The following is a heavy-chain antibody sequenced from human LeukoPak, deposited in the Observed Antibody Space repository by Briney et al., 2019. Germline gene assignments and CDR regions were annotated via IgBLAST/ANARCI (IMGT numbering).Heavy chain of an antibody. CDR3: ARGGYCGGDCYFYY. J-gene: IGHJ4*02. CDR1: GGSISSGSYY. CDR2: IYTSGST. V-gene: IGHV4-61*02. Sequence: SETLSLTCTVSGGSISSGSYYWSWIRQPAGKGLEGFGRIYTSGSTNYNPSLKSRVTISVDTSKNQFSLTLSSVTAADTAVYYCARGGYCGGDCYFYYWGQGTLVTVSS. D-gene: IGHD2-21*02.